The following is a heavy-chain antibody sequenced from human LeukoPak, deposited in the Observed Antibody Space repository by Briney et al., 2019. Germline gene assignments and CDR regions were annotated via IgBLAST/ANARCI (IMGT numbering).Heavy chain of an antibody. J-gene: IGHJ6*02. CDR1: GFIFSTYG. Sequence: GGPLRLSCAASGFIFSTYGMRWVRQAPGKGLEWVSSISGSGGTTFYADSVKGRFTISRDNSKNTLYLQMNSLRAEDTAAYYCANAGPGYNSGSNYYYGMDVWGQGTTVTVSS. CDR2: ISGSGGTT. V-gene: IGHV3-23*01. CDR3: ANAGPGYNSGSNYYYGMDV. D-gene: IGHD6-19*01.